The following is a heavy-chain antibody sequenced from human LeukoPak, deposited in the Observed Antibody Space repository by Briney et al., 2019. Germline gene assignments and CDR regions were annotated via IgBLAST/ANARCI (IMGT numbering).Heavy chain of an antibody. CDR1: GGSISSSSYY. Sequence: ETLSLTCTVSGGSISSSSYYWGWIRQPPGKGLEWIGSIYYSGSTYYNPSLKSRVTMSVDTSKNQFSLKLSSVTAADTAVYYCARGGQQWGLIEYYFDYWGQGTLVTVSS. CDR2: IYYSGST. CDR3: ARGGQQWGLIEYYFDY. D-gene: IGHD1-26*01. V-gene: IGHV4-39*07. J-gene: IGHJ4*02.